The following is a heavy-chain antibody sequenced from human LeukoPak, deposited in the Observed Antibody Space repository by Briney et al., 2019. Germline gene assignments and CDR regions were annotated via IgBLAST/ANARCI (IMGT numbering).Heavy chain of an antibody. Sequence: GGSLRLSCAASGFTVSSNYMSWVRQAPGKGLEWVSVIYSGGSTYYADSVKGRFTISRDNSKNTLYLQMNSLRAEDTAVYYCARGGYGDSYYFDYWGQGTLVTVSS. CDR2: IYSGGST. J-gene: IGHJ4*02. CDR3: ARGGYGDSYYFDY. CDR1: GFTVSSNY. V-gene: IGHV3-66*01. D-gene: IGHD4-17*01.